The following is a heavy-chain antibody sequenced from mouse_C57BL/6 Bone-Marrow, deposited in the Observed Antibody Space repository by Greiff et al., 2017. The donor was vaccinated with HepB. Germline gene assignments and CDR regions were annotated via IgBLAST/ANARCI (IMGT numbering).Heavy chain of an antibody. D-gene: IGHD2-2*01. J-gene: IGHJ3*01. V-gene: IGHV2-9*01. CDR2: IWGGGST. CDR1: GFSLTSYG. CDR3: DAHMVTTRAWFAY. Sequence: VMLVESGPGLVAPSQSLSITCTVSGFSLTSYGVDWVRQPPGKGLEWLGGIWGGGSTNYNSALMSRLSISKDNSKSQVCLKMNSLQSDDTAMYYCDAHMVTTRAWFAYWGKGPLVTVSA.